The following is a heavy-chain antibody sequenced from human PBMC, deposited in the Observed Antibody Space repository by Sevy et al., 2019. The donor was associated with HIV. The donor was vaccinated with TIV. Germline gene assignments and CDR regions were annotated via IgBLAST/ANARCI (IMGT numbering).Heavy chain of an antibody. CDR3: ARVAAYCSGGSCFPGYYYGIDV. CDR2: ISSSSRYI. V-gene: IGHV3-21*01. J-gene: IGHJ6*02. Sequence: GGSLRLSCAASGFTFSNYNMNWVRQAPGKGLEWVSSISSSSRYIYYADSMKGRFTMSRDNAKNSPYLQMNSLRAEDTAVYYCARVAAYCSGGSCFPGYYYGIDVRGQGTTVTVSS. D-gene: IGHD2-15*01. CDR1: GFTFSNYN.